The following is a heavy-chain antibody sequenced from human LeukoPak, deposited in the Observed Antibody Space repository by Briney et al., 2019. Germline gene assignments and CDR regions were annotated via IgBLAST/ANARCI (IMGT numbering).Heavy chain of an antibody. J-gene: IGHJ2*01. V-gene: IGHV3-48*02. CDR3: ARDLARYFDL. Sequence: GGSLRLSCAASGFTFTSYSMNWVRQAPGKGLEWVSYISSTSNTIYYADSVEGRFTISRDNAKTSLYLQMNSLRDEDTAVYYCARDLARYFDLWGRGTQVTVSS. CDR2: ISSTSNTI. CDR1: GFTFTSYS.